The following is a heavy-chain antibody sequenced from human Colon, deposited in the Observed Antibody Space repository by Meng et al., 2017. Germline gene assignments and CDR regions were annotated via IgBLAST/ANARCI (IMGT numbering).Heavy chain of an antibody. CDR2: IYHSGST. D-gene: IGHD4-17*01. J-gene: IGHJ5*02. CDR3: ARGMTTVTLGGTFDP. V-gene: IGHV4-38-2*02. CDR1: GYSISSGYY. Sequence: SETLSLTCTVSGYSISSGYYWGWIRQPPGKGLEWIGSIYHSGSTYYNPSLKSRVTISVDTSKNQFSLKLCSVTAADTAVYYCARGMTTVTLGGTFDPWGQGTLVTVSS.